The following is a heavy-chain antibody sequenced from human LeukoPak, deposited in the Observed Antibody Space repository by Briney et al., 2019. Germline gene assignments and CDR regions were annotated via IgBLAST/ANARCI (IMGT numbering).Heavy chain of an antibody. D-gene: IGHD6-25*01. Sequence: GGSLRLSCAASGFTFSSSWMTWVRQAPGKGLEWVANIKQDGGEKYYVDSVKGRFTISRDNAKNSLYLQINSLRADDTAVYYCARDLYNSASRWGQGTLVTVSS. V-gene: IGHV3-7*03. J-gene: IGHJ4*02. CDR1: GFTFSSSW. CDR2: IKQDGGEK. CDR3: ARDLYNSASR.